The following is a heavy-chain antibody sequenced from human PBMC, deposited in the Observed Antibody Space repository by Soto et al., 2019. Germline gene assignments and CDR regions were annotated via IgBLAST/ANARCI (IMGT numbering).Heavy chain of an antibody. CDR2: IYYSGST. Sequence: ETLSLTCTVSGGSISSYYWSWIRQPPGKGLEWIGYIYYSGSTNYNPSLKSRVTISVDTSKNQFSLKLSSVTAADTAVYYCASSYSGYDYRWFDPWGQGTLVTVSS. V-gene: IGHV4-59*08. D-gene: IGHD5-12*01. CDR3: ASSYSGYDYRWFDP. J-gene: IGHJ5*02. CDR1: GGSISSYY.